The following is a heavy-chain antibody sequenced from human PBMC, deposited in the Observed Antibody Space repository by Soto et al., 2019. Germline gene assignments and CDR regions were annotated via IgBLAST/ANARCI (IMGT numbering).Heavy chain of an antibody. Sequence: GGSLRLSCAASGFTFSSYWMHWVRQAPGKGLVWVSRINSDGSSTSYADSVKGRFTISRDNAKNTLYLQMNSLRAEDTAVYYCARDHSRVAGTKYYYGMDVWGQGTTVTVSS. CDR3: ARDHSRVAGTKYYYGMDV. J-gene: IGHJ6*02. CDR1: GFTFSSYW. D-gene: IGHD6-19*01. CDR2: INSDGSST. V-gene: IGHV3-74*01.